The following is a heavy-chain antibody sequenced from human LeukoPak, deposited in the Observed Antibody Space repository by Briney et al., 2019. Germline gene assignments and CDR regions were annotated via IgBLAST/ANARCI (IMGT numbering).Heavy chain of an antibody. Sequence: PSETLSLTCAVYGGSFSGYYWSWIRQPPGKGLGWIGEINHSGSTNYNPSLKSRVTISVDTSKNQFSLKLSSVTAADTAVYYCARGRDYYDSSALSYWGQGTLVTVSS. V-gene: IGHV4-34*01. CDR3: ARGRDYYDSSALSY. CDR1: GGSFSGYY. J-gene: IGHJ4*02. D-gene: IGHD3-22*01. CDR2: INHSGST.